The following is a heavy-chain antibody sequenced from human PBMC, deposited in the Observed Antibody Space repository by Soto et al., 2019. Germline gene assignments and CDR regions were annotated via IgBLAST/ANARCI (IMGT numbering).Heavy chain of an antibody. CDR3: ASHYDMWSGYLSPVDY. V-gene: IGHV3-11*01. D-gene: IGHD3-3*01. J-gene: IGHJ4*02. CDR2: IDTSGTKI. Sequence: QVQLVESGGDLVKPGGSLRLSCAASGYTFSDYYMSWIRQAPGKGLEWISYIDTSGTKIYYADSVKGRFTITRDNAKNSLYLEMNSLRDVDTAVYYCASHYDMWSGYLSPVDYWGQGTLVTVSS. CDR1: GYTFSDYY.